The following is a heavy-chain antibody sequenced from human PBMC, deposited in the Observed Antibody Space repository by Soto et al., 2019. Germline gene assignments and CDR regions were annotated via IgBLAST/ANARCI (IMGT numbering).Heavy chain of an antibody. J-gene: IGHJ4*02. CDR3: ARGQCSSASCFYFDY. D-gene: IGHD2-2*01. Sequence: QVQLVQSGAEVKKVGASVKVSCKVSRDTYTKYVIHWVRQAPGQRLEWMAWINTGNGNTMYSPKLQDRLTITRDTSASTVYMELSRLRSEDTTLYYCARGQCSSASCFYFDYWGQGSLVTVSS. CDR2: INTGNGNT. V-gene: IGHV1-3*04. CDR1: RDTYTKYV.